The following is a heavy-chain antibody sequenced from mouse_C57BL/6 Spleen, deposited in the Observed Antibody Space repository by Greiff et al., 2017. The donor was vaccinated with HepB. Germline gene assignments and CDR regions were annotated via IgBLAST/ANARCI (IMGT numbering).Heavy chain of an antibody. V-gene: IGHV1-4*01. CDR1: GYTFTSYT. CDR2: INPSSGYT. J-gene: IGHJ4*01. D-gene: IGHD1-1*01. Sequence: QVQLQQSGAELARPGASVKMSCKASGYTFTSYTMHWVKQRPGQGLEWIGYINPSSGYTKYNQKFKDKATLTADKSSSTAYMQLSSLTSEDSAVYYCARIPLLLGGYYYAMDYWGQGTSVTVSS. CDR3: ARIPLLLGGYYYAMDY.